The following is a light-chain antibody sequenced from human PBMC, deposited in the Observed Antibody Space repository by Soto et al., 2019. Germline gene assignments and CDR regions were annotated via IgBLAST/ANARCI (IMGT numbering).Light chain of an antibody. J-gene: IGKJ1*01. CDR3: QQYLTSPKT. CDR1: QSFTSTY. CDR2: GAS. Sequence: EIVLAQSHGALTLSPGERDTLSCRASQSFTSTYLAWYQQKPGQAPRLLIYGASRRAPGVPERFSGSGSGTDFTLTISRLEPEDFGVYYCQQYLTSPKTFGQGTKVDI. V-gene: IGKV3-20*01.